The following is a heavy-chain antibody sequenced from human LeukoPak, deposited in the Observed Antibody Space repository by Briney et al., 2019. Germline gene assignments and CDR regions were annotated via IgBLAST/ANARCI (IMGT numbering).Heavy chain of an antibody. D-gene: IGHD2-2*01. CDR1: GYSISSGYY. CDR2: IHDSGNT. Sequence: SETLSLTCTVSGYSISSGYYWGWIRQPPGKGLEWIGGIHDSGNTYYNPSLNSRVTISADTSNNQFSLKLGSVTAADTAVYYCARVPYSCSSTSFSLHYLDYWGQGTLVTVSS. J-gene: IGHJ4*02. CDR3: ARVPYSCSSTSFSLHYLDY. V-gene: IGHV4-38-2*02.